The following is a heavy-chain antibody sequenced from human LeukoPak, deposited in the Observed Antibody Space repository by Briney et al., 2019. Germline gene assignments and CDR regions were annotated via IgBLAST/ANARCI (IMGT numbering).Heavy chain of an antibody. D-gene: IGHD3-22*01. CDR1: GFTFSSYA. Sequence: GGSLRLSCAASGFTFSSYAMSWVRQAPGKGLEWVSAISGSGGSTYYADSVKGRFTISRDNSKNTLYLQMNSLRSEDTAVYYCAAVPIYDSSGYYYQNYFDYWGQGTLVTVSS. V-gene: IGHV3-23*01. CDR2: ISGSGGST. CDR3: AAVPIYDSSGYYYQNYFDY. J-gene: IGHJ4*02.